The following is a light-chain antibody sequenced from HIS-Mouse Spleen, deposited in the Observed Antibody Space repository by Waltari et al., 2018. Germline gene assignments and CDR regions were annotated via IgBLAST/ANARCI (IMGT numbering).Light chain of an antibody. J-gene: IGLJ2*01. V-gene: IGLV2-14*03. CDR1: SSDVGGYNY. Sequence: QSALTQPASVSGSPGQSITISCTGTSSDVGGYNYVPWYQQHPGKAPKPMVYDVSNRPSGVSNLFSGPKSGNTASLTISGLQAEDEADYYCSSYTSSSFNVVFGGGTKLTVL. CDR3: SSYTSSSFNVV. CDR2: DVS.